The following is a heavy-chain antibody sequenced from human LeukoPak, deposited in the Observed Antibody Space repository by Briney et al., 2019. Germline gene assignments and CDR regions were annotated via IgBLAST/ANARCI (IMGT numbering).Heavy chain of an antibody. CDR2: INHSGST. J-gene: IGHJ5*02. CDR3: ARGRARRVRGVTNNWFDP. Sequence: PSETLSLTCAVYGGSFSGYYWSWIRQPPEKGLEWIGEINHSGSTNYNPSLKSRVTISVDTSKNQFSLKLSSVTAADTAVYYCARGRARRVRGVTNNWFDPWGQGTLVTVSS. D-gene: IGHD3-10*01. V-gene: IGHV4-34*01. CDR1: GGSFSGYY.